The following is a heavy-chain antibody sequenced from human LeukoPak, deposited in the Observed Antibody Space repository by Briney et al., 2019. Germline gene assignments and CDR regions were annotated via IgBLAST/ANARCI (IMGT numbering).Heavy chain of an antibody. CDR1: GGSISSYY. D-gene: IGHD4-17*01. V-gene: IGHV4-59*01. CDR2: IYYSGST. J-gene: IGHJ3*02. CDR3: AREGPVPDAFDI. Sequence: PSETLSLTCTLSGGSISSYYWSWIRQPPGKGLEWIGYIYYSGSTNYNPSLKSRVPISVDTSKNQFSLKLSSVTAADTAVYYCAREGPVPDAFDIWGQGTMVTVSS.